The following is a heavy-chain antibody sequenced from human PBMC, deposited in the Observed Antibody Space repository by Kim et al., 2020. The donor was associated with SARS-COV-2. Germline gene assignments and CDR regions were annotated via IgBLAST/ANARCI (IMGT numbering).Heavy chain of an antibody. CDR1: GFTFSTYA. J-gene: IGHJ5*02. CDR3: AKEVEGYSYNSGKNSWFDP. V-gene: IGHV3-23*01. CDR2: ISGSSGST. Sequence: GGSLRLSCAGSGFTFSTYAMSWVRQAPGKGLEWVSRISGSSGSTFYADSVKGRFTISRDNSKNTLYLQMSSLRDEDTAVYFCAKEVEGYSYNSGKNSWFDPWGQGTLVTVSS. D-gene: IGHD3-10*01.